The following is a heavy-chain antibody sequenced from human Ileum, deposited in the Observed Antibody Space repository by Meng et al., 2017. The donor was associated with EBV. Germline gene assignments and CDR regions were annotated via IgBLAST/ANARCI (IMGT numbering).Heavy chain of an antibody. Sequence: QVPRSESGPGLVNPSGTLSLTCAVSGGSISVINWWSWVRQSPEKGLEWIGEMSDSGITHYNPSLKSRVTISADKSNNQFSLKLTSVTSADTAVYFCAKNGEKYFEYWGQGTLVTVSS. V-gene: IGHV4-4*02. J-gene: IGHJ4*02. CDR3: AKNGEKYFEY. CDR1: GGSISVINW. CDR2: MSDSGIT.